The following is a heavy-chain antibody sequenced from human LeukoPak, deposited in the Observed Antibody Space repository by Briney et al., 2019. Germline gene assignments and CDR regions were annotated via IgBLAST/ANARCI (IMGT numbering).Heavy chain of an antibody. J-gene: IGHJ6*03. CDR2: MNPNSGNT. D-gene: IGHD3-10*01. V-gene: IGHV1-8*01. Sequence: ASVKVSCKASGYTFTSYDINWVRQATGQGLEWMGWMNPNSGNTGYAQKFQGRVTMTRNTSISTAYMELSSLRSEDTAVYYCARALAVRYYYYYYMDVWGKGTTVTISS. CDR1: GYTFTSYD. CDR3: ARALAVRYYYYYYMDV.